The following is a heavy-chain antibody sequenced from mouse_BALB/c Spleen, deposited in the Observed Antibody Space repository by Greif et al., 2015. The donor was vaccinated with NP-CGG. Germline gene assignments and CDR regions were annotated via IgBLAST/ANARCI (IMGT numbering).Heavy chain of an antibody. CDR1: GYTFTSYW. D-gene: IGHD1-1*01. Sequence: VKLMESGAELVKPGASVKLSCKASGYTFTSYWMHWVKQRPGQGLEWIGEINPSNGRTNYNEKFKSKATLTVDKSSSTAYMQLSSLTSEDSAVYYCARGPYGSSYGFAYWGQGTLVTVSA. J-gene: IGHJ3*01. CDR3: ARGPYGSSYGFAY. V-gene: IGHV1S81*02. CDR2: INPSNGRT.